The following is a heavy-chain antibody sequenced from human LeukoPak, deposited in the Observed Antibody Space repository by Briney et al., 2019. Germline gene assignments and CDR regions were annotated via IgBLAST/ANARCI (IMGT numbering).Heavy chain of an antibody. CDR3: ARGGEVVVAPAFPFDY. V-gene: IGHV3-48*01. J-gene: IGHJ4*02. CDR1: GFTFSSYS. CDR2: ISSSSSTI. D-gene: IGHD3-22*01. Sequence: PGGSLRLSCAASGFTFSSYSMNWVRQAPGKGLEWVSYISSSSSTIYYADSVKGRFTISRDNAKNSLYLQMSSLRAEDTAVYYCARGGEVVVAPAFPFDYWGQGTLVTVSS.